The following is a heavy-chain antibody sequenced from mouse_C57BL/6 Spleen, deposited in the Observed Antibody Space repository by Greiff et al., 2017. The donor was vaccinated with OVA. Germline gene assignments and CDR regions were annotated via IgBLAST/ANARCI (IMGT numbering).Heavy chain of an antibody. Sequence: VQLQQPGAELVKPGASVKMSCKASGYTFTSYWLTWVKQRPGQGLEWIGDIYPGSGSTNYNEKFKSKATLTVDTSSSTAYMQLSSLTSEDSAVYYCARDYGSSYVWFAYWGQGTLVTVSA. CDR2: IYPGSGST. CDR1: GYTFTSYW. CDR3: ARDYGSSYVWFAY. V-gene: IGHV1-55*01. J-gene: IGHJ3*01. D-gene: IGHD1-1*01.